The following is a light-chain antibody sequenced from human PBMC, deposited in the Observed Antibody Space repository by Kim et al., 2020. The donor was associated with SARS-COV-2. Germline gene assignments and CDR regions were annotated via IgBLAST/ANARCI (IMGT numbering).Light chain of an antibody. CDR3: AAWDDSLNGLWV. Sequence: QSVLTQPPSTSGTPGQRVTISCSGSSSNIGRNTVSWYQQLPGTAPKLLICRNNQRPSGVPDRFSGSKSGTSASLAISGLQSEDEADYYCAAWDDSLNGLWVFGGGTKLTVL. CDR1: SSNIGRNT. J-gene: IGLJ3*02. CDR2: RNN. V-gene: IGLV1-44*01.